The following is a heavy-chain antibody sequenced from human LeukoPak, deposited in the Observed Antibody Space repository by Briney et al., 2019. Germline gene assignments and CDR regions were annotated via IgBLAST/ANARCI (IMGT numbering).Heavy chain of an antibody. D-gene: IGHD6-19*01. CDR3: ARHSAAVAGIDY. CDR1: GGSISSSSYY. Sequence: SETLSLTCTVSGGSISSSSYYWGWIRQPPGKGLEWIGSIYYSGSTYYNPSLKSRVTISVDTSKNQFSLKLSSVTAADTAVYYCARHSAAVAGIDYGRQGTLVTVSS. V-gene: IGHV4-39*01. CDR2: IYYSGST. J-gene: IGHJ4*02.